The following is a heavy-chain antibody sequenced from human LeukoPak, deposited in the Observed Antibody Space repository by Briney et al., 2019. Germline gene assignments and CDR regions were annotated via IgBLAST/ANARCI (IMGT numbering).Heavy chain of an antibody. J-gene: IGHJ5*02. V-gene: IGHV1-46*01. CDR2: INPSGGST. D-gene: IGHD3-10*01. Sequence: GASVKVSCKASGYTFTSYYMHWVRQAPGQGLEWMGIINPSGGSTSYAQKFQGRVTMTRDMSTSTVYMELSSLRSEDTAVYYCARVATMVRGVPSAAFDPWGQGTLVTVSS. CDR3: ARVATMVRGVPSAAFDP. CDR1: GYTFTSYY.